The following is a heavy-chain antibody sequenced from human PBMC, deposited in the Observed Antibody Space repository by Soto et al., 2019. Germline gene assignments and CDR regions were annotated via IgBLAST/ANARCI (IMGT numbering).Heavy chain of an antibody. CDR1: GGTFSSYA. CDR3: ARDPLYDSSGYYYDNAFDY. CDR2: IIPIFGTA. J-gene: IGHJ4*02. D-gene: IGHD3-22*01. V-gene: IGHV1-69*01. Sequence: QVQLVQSGAEVKKPGSSVKVSCKASGGTFSSYAISWVRQAPGQGLEWMGGIIPIFGTANYAQKLQGRVTITADESTSTAYMELSSLRSEDTAVYYCARDPLYDSSGYYYDNAFDYWGQGTLVTVSS.